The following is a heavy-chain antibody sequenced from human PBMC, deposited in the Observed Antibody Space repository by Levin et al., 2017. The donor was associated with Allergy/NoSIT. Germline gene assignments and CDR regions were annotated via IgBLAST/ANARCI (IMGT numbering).Heavy chain of an antibody. Sequence: GESLKISCKGSGYSFNTYWIAWVRQMPGKGLEWMGIIYPGDSDTRYSPSFQGQVTISADKSISIVYLQWSSLKASDSAMYYCARRGLYGSGSYYALDSWGQGTLVTVSS. V-gene: IGHV5-51*01. CDR2: IYPGDSDT. J-gene: IGHJ4*02. D-gene: IGHD3-10*01. CDR1: GYSFNTYW. CDR3: ARRGLYGSGSYYALDS.